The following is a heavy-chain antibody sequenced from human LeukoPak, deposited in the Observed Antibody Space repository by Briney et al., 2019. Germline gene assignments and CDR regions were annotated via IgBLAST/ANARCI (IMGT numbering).Heavy chain of an antibody. CDR2: ISSSSSYI. V-gene: IGHV3-21*01. D-gene: IGHD6-19*01. CDR1: GFTFSSYS. Sequence: GGSLRLSCAASGFTFSSYSMNWVRQAPGKGLEWASSISSSSSYIYYADSVKGRFTISRDNAKNSLYLQMNSLRAEDTAVYYCARGVAGLFDYWGQGTLVTVSS. CDR3: ARGVAGLFDY. J-gene: IGHJ4*02.